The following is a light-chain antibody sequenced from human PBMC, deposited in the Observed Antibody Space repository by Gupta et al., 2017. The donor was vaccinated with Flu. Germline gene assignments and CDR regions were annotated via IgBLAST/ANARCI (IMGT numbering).Light chain of an antibody. J-gene: IGKJ4*01. V-gene: IGKV2-28*01. CDR3: MQALQTPLT. CDR2: LGS. Sequence: VNPGEPASISCRSSQSLLHSNGYNYLDWYLQKPGQSPQLLIYLGSNRASRVPDRFSGSGSGTDFTLKISRVEAEDVGVYYCMQALQTPLTFGGGTKVEIK. CDR1: QSLLHSNGYNY.